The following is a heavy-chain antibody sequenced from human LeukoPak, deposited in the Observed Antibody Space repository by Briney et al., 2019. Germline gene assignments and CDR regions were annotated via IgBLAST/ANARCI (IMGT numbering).Heavy chain of an antibody. CDR1: GYSFIGYH. CDR2: TNPNTGGT. Sequence: ASVKVSCKASGYSFIGYHMHWVRQAPGQGLEWMGWTNPNTGGTKYAQKFQGRVTMTRDASISTAYMELSSLRSDDTAVYFCASVEMATVGFEHWGQGTLVTVSS. D-gene: IGHD5-24*01. J-gene: IGHJ4*02. CDR3: ASVEMATVGFEH. V-gene: IGHV1-2*02.